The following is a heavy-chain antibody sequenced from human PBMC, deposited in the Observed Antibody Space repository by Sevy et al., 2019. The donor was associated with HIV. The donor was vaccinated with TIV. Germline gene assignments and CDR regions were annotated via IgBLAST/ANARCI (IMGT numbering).Heavy chain of an antibody. CDR3: VRGLQTHCDRTACPLDH. V-gene: IGHV3-13*01. Sequence: GGSLRLSCAGYGFSFSGSDMHWVRQPTGKGLEWISSIGTLGDTFYADSVKGRFTISRDNAKSSLYLEMSSLRAGDTALYYCVRGLQTHCDRTACPLDHWGQGTLVTVSS. CDR2: IGTLGDT. J-gene: IGHJ5*02. D-gene: IGHD2-21*01. CDR1: GFSFSGSD.